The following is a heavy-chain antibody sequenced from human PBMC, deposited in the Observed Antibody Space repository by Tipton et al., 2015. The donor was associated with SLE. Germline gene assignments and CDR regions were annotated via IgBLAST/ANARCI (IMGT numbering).Heavy chain of an antibody. Sequence: TLSLTRTVSGGSISSSSYYWGWIRQPPGKGLEWIGSIYYSGSTYYNPSLKSRVTISVDTSKNQFSLKLSSVTAADTAVYYCAYYYDFWSGRRWFDPWGQGTLVTVSS. J-gene: IGHJ5*02. V-gene: IGHV4-39*07. D-gene: IGHD3-3*01. CDR3: AYYYDFWSGRRWFDP. CDR1: GGSISSSSYY. CDR2: IYYSGST.